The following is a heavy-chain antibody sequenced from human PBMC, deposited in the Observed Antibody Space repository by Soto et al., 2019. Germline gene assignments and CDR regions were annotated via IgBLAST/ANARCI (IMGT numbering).Heavy chain of an antibody. J-gene: IGHJ6*02. Sequence: ASVKVSCKASGYTFTSYGISWVRQAPGQGLEWMGWISAYNGNTNYAQKLQGRVTMTTDTSTSTAYMELRSLRADDTAVCYCARDFRGECGTSPIPGLYVREVWG. CDR2: ISAYNGNT. V-gene: IGHV1-18*01. CDR1: GYTFTSYG. D-gene: IGHD3-10*01. CDR3: ARDFRGECGTSPIPGLYVREV.